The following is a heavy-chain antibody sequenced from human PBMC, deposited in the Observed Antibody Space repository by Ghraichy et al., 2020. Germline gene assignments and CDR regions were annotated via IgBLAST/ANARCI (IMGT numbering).Heavy chain of an antibody. V-gene: IGHV4-30-4*01. Sequence: SETLSLTCTVSGGSISSGDYYWSWIRQPTGKGLELIGYIYYSGSPYYNPSLQSRVTISVDTSKNQFSLKLSSVTAADTAVYYCAREPYDYYGLDVWGQGTTVTVSS. CDR1: GGSISSGDYY. J-gene: IGHJ6*02. CDR3: AREPYDYYGLDV. CDR2: IYYSGSP.